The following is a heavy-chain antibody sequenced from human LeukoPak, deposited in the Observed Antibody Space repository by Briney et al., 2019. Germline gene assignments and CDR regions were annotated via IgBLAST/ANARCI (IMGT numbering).Heavy chain of an antibody. D-gene: IGHD6-19*01. Sequence: ASVKVSCTASGYTFTGYYMHWVRQAPGQGLEWMGWINPNSGGTNYAQKFQGRVTMTRDTSISTAYMELSRLRSDDTAVYYCARVVAVTGTPVYYMDVWGKGTAVTVSS. CDR2: INPNSGGT. CDR1: GYTFTGYY. J-gene: IGHJ6*03. CDR3: ARVVAVTGTPVYYMDV. V-gene: IGHV1-2*02.